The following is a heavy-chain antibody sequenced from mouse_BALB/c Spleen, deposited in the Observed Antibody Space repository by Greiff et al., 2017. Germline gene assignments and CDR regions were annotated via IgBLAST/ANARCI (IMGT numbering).Heavy chain of an antibody. J-gene: IGHJ2*01. CDR2: IDPSDSYT. CDR1: GYTFTSYW. V-gene: IGHV1-69*02. Sequence: QVQLQQPGAELVKPGASVKLSCKASGYTFTSYWMHWVKQRPGQGLEWIGEIDPSDSYTNYNQKFKGKATLTVDKSSSTAYMQLSSLTSEDSAVYYCARHFDYWGQGTTLTVSS. CDR3: ARHFDY.